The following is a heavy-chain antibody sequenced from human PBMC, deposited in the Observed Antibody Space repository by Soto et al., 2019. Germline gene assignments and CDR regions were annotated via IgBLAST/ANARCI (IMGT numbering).Heavy chain of an antibody. Sequence: TLSLTCAVSGGSISSGGYSWSWIRQPPGKGLEWIGYIYHSGSTYYNPSLKSRATISVDRSKNQFSLKLSSVTAADTAVYYCARNSRSWRLGYFDYWGQGTLVTVSS. D-gene: IGHD3-3*01. V-gene: IGHV4-30-2*01. CDR3: ARNSRSWRLGYFDY. CDR2: IYHSGST. J-gene: IGHJ4*02. CDR1: GGSISSGGYS.